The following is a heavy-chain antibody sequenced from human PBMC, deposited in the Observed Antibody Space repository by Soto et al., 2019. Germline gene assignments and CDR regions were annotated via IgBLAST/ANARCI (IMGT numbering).Heavy chain of an antibody. D-gene: IGHD4-17*01. CDR2: IYYSGST. CDR3: ARRPVNGDLTFDY. J-gene: IGHJ4*02. Sequence: PSETLSLTCTVSGGSISSSSYYWGWIRQPPGKGLEWIGSIYYSGSTYYNPSLKSRVTISVDTSKNQFSLKLSSVTAADTAVYYCARRPVNGDLTFDYWGQGTLVTVSS. CDR1: GGSISSSSYY. V-gene: IGHV4-39*01.